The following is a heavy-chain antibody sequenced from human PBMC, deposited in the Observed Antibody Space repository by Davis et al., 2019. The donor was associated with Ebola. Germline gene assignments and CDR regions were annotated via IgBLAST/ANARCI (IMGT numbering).Heavy chain of an antibody. Sequence: SETLSLTCTVSGGSVSSGSHYWSWIRQSPGKGLEWIGYMSYTGSTKYNPSLKSRVTISIDPSKNDFSLRLTSMTAADTAVYYCSRDPSTVGLWDLWGQGTKVTVSS. CDR2: MSYTGST. CDR1: GGSVSSGSHY. CDR3: SRDPSTVGLWDL. D-gene: IGHD3-16*01. J-gene: IGHJ3*01. V-gene: IGHV4-61*01.